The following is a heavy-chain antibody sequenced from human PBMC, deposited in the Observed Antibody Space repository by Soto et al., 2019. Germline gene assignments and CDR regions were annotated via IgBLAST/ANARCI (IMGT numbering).Heavy chain of an antibody. CDR2: IDCDGSRI. D-gene: IGHD2-15*01. CDR1: GFTFSNYW. V-gene: IGHV3-74*01. Sequence: EGQLVESGGGLVQPGESLRLSCAASGFTFSNYWMHWVGQAPGKGLVWVSRIDCDGSRITYADFVKGRYTISRDNAKNTVYLHMNSLTAEDTAVYYCVRTSLVVAVATREDFWGQGTLVTVSS. J-gene: IGHJ4*02. CDR3: VRTSLVVAVATREDF.